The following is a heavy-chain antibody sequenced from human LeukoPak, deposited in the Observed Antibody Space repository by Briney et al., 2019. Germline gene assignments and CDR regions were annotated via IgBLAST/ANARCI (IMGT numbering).Heavy chain of an antibody. CDR1: GGSFSGKY. CDR3: ARDLMT. J-gene: IGHJ4*02. CDR2: ITHSGST. V-gene: IGHV4-34*01. Sequence: PSETLSLTCAVYGGSFSGKYWTWVRQPPGKGLEWIGEITHSGSTYYNPSLNSRVTISVDTSKNQFSLKLNSVTAADTAVYYCARDLMTWGQGTLVTVSS.